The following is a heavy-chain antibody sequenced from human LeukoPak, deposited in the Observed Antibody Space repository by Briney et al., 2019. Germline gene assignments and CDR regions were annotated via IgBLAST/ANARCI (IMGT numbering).Heavy chain of an antibody. Sequence: ASVKVSCKASGYNFTGYYMHWVRQAPGQGLEWMGWINPNSGGTNYAQKFQGRVTMTRDMSISTAYMELSSLRSEDTAVYYCARGSGYSSGFDPWGQGTLVTVSS. CDR1: GYNFTGYY. V-gene: IGHV1-2*02. CDR3: ARGSGYSSGFDP. J-gene: IGHJ5*02. CDR2: INPNSGGT. D-gene: IGHD6-19*01.